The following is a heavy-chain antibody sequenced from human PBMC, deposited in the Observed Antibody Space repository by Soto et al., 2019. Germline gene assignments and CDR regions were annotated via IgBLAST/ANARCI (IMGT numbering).Heavy chain of an antibody. CDR1: GYTFTSYG. CDR3: ARVDPLRYFDWLCLQDGMDV. V-gene: IGHV1-18*01. J-gene: IGHJ6*02. Sequence: GASVKVSCKASGYTFTSYGISWVRQAPGQGLERMGWISAYNGNTNYAQKLQGRVTMTTDTSTSTAYMELMSLRSDDTAVYYCARVDPLRYFDWLCLQDGMDVWGQGTTVTVSS. D-gene: IGHD3-9*01. CDR2: ISAYNGNT.